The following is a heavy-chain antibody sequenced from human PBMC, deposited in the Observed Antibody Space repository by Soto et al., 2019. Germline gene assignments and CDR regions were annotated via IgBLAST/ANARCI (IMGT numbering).Heavy chain of an antibody. CDR3: ARGSTVAAILFDY. CDR1: GDSISSGGYY. J-gene: IGHJ4*02. CDR2: IYYSGST. V-gene: IGHV4-31*03. Sequence: QVQLQESGPGLVKPSQTLSLTCTVSGDSISSGGYYWSWIRQHPGKGLEWIGYIYYSGSTYYNPSLKSRGIISVDTSKNQFSLKLSSVTAADTAVYYCARGSTVAAILFDYWGQGTLVTVSS. D-gene: IGHD2-15*01.